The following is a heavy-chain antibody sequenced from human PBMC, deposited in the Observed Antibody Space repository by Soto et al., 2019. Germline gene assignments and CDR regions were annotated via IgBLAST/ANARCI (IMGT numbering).Heavy chain of an antibody. J-gene: IGHJ4*02. CDR1: GGSISSYY. Sequence: SETLSLTCTVSGGSISSYYWSWIRQPPGKGLEWIGYIYYSGSTDYDPSLKSRVTISVDTSKNQFSLKLSSVTAADTAVYYCARGPGTMAKIDYWGQGTLVTVSS. V-gene: IGHV4-59*12. CDR2: IYYSGST. D-gene: IGHD3-10*01. CDR3: ARGPGTMAKIDY.